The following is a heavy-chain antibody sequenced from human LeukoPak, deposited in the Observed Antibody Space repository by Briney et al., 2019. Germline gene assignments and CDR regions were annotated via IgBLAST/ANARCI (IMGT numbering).Heavy chain of an antibody. J-gene: IGHJ4*02. CDR3: ARDSHILTVYYKKAGDY. CDR1: GYTFTSYG. CDR2: ISAYNGNT. D-gene: IGHD3-9*01. V-gene: IGHV1-18*01. Sequence: ASVKVSCKASGYTFTSYGISWVRQAPGQGLELMGWISAYNGNTNYAQKLQGRVTMTTDTSTSTAYMELRSLRSDDTAVYCCARDSHILTVYYKKAGDYWGQGTMVTVSS.